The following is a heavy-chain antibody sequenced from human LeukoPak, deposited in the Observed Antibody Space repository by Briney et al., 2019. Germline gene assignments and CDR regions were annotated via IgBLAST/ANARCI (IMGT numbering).Heavy chain of an antibody. CDR1: GGSISSGGYY. CDR3: ARDSEYCSSTSCYLFGGFDP. V-gene: IGHV4-30-2*01. CDR2: IYHSGST. J-gene: IGHJ5*02. D-gene: IGHD2-2*01. Sequence: PSETLSLTCTVSGGSISSGGYYWSWIRQPPGKGLEWIGYIYHSGSTYHNPSLKSRVTISVDRSKNQFSLKLSSVTAADTAVYYCARDSEYCSSTSCYLFGGFDPWGQGTLVTVSS.